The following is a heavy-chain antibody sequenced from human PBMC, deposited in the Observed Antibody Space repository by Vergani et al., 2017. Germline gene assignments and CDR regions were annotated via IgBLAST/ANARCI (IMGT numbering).Heavy chain of an antibody. CDR2: INHSGST. CDR1: GGSFSGYY. Sequence: QVQLQQWGAGLLKPSETLSLTCAVYGGSFSGYYWSWIRQPPGKGLEWIGEINHSGSTNYNPSLKSRVTISVDTSKNQFSLKLSSVTAADTAVYYWARGGQFRVRYSSSWYFELWGRGTLVSV. CDR3: ARGGQFRVRYSSSWYFEL. J-gene: IGHJ2*01. D-gene: IGHD5-18*01. V-gene: IGHV4-34*01.